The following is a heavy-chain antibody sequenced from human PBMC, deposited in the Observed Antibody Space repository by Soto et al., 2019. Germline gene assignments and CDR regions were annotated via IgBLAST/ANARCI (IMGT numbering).Heavy chain of an antibody. CDR2: INPSGGST. V-gene: IGHV1-46*01. CDR3: ARDLGSSWYPEYFQH. J-gene: IGHJ1*01. Sequence: GASVKVSCKASGYTFASYYMHWVRQAPGQGLEWMGIINPSGGSTSYAQKFQGRVTMTRDTSTSTVYMELSSLRSEDTAVYYCARDLGSSWYPEYFQHWGQGTLVTVSS. D-gene: IGHD6-13*01. CDR1: GYTFASYY.